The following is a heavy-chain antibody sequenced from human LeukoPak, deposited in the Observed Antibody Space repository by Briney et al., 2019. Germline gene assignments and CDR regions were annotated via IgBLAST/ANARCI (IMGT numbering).Heavy chain of an antibody. CDR1: GGSLSSHY. V-gene: IGHV4-4*07. Sequence: SETLSLTCTVSGGSLSSHYWSWIRQPAGKGLEWIGRIYTSGSTNYNPSLKSRVTMSVDTSKNQFSLKLSSVTAADTAVYYCARDVIIAAAGMDNWFDPWGQGTLVTVSS. CDR3: ARDVIIAAAGMDNWFDP. D-gene: IGHD6-13*01. J-gene: IGHJ5*02. CDR2: IYTSGST.